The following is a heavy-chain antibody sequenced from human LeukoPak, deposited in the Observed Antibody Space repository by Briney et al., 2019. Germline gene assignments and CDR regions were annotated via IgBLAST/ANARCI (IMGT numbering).Heavy chain of an antibody. J-gene: IGHJ3*02. D-gene: IGHD1-26*01. CDR3: ARYEGARSASDI. Sequence: GGSLRLSCAASGFTFSSYGMHWVRQAPGKGLEWVAVIWYDGSNKYYTDSVKGRFTISRDNSKNTLSLQMNSLRAEDTAVYYCARYEGARSASDIWGQGTMVTASS. CDR2: IWYDGSNK. V-gene: IGHV3-33*01. CDR1: GFTFSSYG.